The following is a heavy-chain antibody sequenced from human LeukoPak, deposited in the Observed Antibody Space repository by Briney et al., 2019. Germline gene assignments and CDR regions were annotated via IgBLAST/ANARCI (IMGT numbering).Heavy chain of an antibody. Sequence: PSQTLSLTCTVSGGSISSGSYYWSWIRQPAGKGLEWIGRIYANGSTNYNPSLKSRVTISVDTSKNQFSLKLSSVTAADTAVYYCARVTDYWSYYYSNWFDPWGQGTLVTVSS. CDR2: IYANGST. CDR1: GGSISSGSYY. J-gene: IGHJ5*02. D-gene: IGHD3-3*01. CDR3: ARVTDYWSYYYSNWFDP. V-gene: IGHV4-61*02.